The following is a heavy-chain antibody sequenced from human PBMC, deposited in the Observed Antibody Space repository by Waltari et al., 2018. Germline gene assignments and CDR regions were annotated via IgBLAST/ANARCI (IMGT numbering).Heavy chain of an antibody. Sequence: VQLVQSGAEVKKPGPSVKVSFRASGYWFTVSYISWVRQAPGQGLEWMGWISPNSGDTKYAQKFQGRVTMTRDTSITTAYMEVSRLTSDDTAFYYCARAHHLDVWGKGTTVTVSS. CDR3: ARAHHLDV. J-gene: IGHJ6*04. CDR2: ISPNSGDT. CDR1: GYWFTVSY. V-gene: IGHV1-2*02.